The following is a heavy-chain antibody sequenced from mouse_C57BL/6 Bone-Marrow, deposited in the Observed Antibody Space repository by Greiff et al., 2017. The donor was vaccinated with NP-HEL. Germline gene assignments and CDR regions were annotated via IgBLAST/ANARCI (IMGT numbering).Heavy chain of an antibody. CDR1: GFSLTSYG. CDR2: IWRGGST. J-gene: IGHJ4*01. Sequence: VKLVESGPGLVQPSQSLSITCTVSGFSLTSYGVHWVRQSPGKGLEWLGVIWRGGSTDYNAAFMSRLSITKDNSKSQVFFKMNSLQADDTAIYYCAKFTTVVAPYAMDYWGQGTSVTVSS. D-gene: IGHD1-1*01. CDR3: AKFTTVVAPYAMDY. V-gene: IGHV2-5*01.